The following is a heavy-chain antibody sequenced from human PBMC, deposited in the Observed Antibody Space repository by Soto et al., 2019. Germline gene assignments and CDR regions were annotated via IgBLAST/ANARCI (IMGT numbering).Heavy chain of an antibody. V-gene: IGHV4-59*01. J-gene: IGHJ4*02. Sequence: SETLSLTCTVSGGAISTYYWSWIRQPPGKGLEWIGFIYYSGTTNYNPSLKSRVTISVDTSKNQFSLKLSSVTAADTAVYYCARDAYSGYDKGYFDCWGPGTLVTVSS. D-gene: IGHD5-12*01. CDR3: ARDAYSGYDKGYFDC. CDR2: IYYSGTT. CDR1: GGAISTYY.